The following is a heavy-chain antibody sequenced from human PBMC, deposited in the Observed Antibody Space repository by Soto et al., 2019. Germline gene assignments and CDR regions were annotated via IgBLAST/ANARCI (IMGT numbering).Heavy chain of an antibody. CDR2: IVVGSGNT. Sequence: SVKVSCKASGFTFTSSAVQWVRQARGQRLEWIGWIVVGSGNTNYAQKFQERVTITRDMSTSTAYMELSSLRSEDTAVYYCAASASSSWIYYYYYYGMDVWGQGTTVTVSS. D-gene: IGHD6-13*01. V-gene: IGHV1-58*01. CDR3: AASASSSWIYYYYYYGMDV. CDR1: GFTFTSSA. J-gene: IGHJ6*02.